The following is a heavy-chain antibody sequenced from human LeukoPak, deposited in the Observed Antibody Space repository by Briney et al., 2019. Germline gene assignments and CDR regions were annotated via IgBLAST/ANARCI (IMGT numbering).Heavy chain of an antibody. D-gene: IGHD6-13*01. CDR1: GGTFTSYA. CDR2: IIPIFGTA. CDR3: ARDVQQLVSYYYGMDV. J-gene: IGHJ6*02. Sequence: SVKVSCKASGGTFTSYAISWVRQAPGQGLEWMGGIIPIFGTANYAQKFQGRVTITADESTSTAYMELSSLRSEDTAVYYCARDVQQLVSYYYGMDVWGQGTTVTVSS. V-gene: IGHV1-69*13.